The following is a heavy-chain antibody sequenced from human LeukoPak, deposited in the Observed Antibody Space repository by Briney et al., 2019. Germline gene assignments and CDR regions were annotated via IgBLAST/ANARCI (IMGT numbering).Heavy chain of an antibody. Sequence: SVKVSCKASGGTFSSYAISGVRQAPGQGREWMGGIIPIFGTANYAQKFQGRVTITTDESTSTAYMELSSLRSEDTAVYYCARDEVPANGYYYYYMDVWGKGTTVTVSS. CDR3: ARDEVPANGYYYYYMDV. V-gene: IGHV1-69*05. J-gene: IGHJ6*03. CDR1: GGTFSSYA. CDR2: IIPIFGTA. D-gene: IGHD2-2*01.